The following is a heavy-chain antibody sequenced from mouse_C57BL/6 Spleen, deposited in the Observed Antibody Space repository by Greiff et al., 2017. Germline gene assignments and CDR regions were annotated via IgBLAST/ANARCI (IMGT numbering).Heavy chain of an antibody. CDR3: ARWNYYGSSYFDY. Sequence: VQLKESGPELVKPGASVKISCKASGYSFTGYYMNWVKQSPEKSLEWIGEINPSTGGTTYNQKFKAKATLTVDKSSSTAYMQLKSLTSEDSAVYYCARWNYYGSSYFDYWGQGTTLTVSS. CDR1: GYSFTGYY. D-gene: IGHD1-1*01. CDR2: INPSTGGT. V-gene: IGHV1-42*01. J-gene: IGHJ2*01.